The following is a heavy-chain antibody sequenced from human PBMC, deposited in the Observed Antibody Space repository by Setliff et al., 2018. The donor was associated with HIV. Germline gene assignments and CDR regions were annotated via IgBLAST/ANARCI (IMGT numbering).Heavy chain of an antibody. J-gene: IGHJ4*02. CDR1: GESFSTYF. V-gene: IGHV4-34*01. CDR2: INHSGNT. Sequence: SETLSLTCAVYGESFSTYFWNWIRQPPGKGLEWIGQINHSGNTNYNPSLRSRVTISMGASRNQFSLKLRSVTAADTAVYYCATGLIMAPDYWGQGSLVTVSS. CDR3: ATGLIMAPDY. D-gene: IGHD2-8*01.